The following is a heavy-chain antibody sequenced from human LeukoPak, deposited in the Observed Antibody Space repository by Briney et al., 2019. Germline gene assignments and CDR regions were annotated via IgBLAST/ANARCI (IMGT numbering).Heavy chain of an antibody. Sequence: PSETPSLTCTVSGGSISSYYWSWIRQPPGKGLEWIGYIYYSGSTNYNPSLKSRVTISVDTSKNQFSLKLSSVTAADTAVYYCARRYDSSGYWNWFDPWGQGTLVTVSS. CDR2: IYYSGST. CDR3: ARRYDSSGYWNWFDP. V-gene: IGHV4-59*08. CDR1: GGSISSYY. D-gene: IGHD3-22*01. J-gene: IGHJ5*02.